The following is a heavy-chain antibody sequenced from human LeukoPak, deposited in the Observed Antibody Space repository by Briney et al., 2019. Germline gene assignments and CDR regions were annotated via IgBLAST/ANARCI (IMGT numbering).Heavy chain of an antibody. Sequence: ASVKVSCKASGYTFTSYDINWVRQATGQGLEWMGWMNPNSGNTGYAQKFQGRVTMTRNTSISTAYMELSSLRSEDTAVYYCARDGRFYGSGSYYNSWGQGTLVTVSS. CDR3: ARDGRFYGSGSYYNS. J-gene: IGHJ4*02. V-gene: IGHV1-8*01. CDR1: GYTFTSYD. D-gene: IGHD3-10*01. CDR2: MNPNSGNT.